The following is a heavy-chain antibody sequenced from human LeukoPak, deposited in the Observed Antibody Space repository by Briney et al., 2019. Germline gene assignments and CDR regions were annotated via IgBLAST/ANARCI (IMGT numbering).Heavy chain of an antibody. D-gene: IGHD3-10*01. CDR2: IYYSGST. J-gene: IGHJ4*02. V-gene: IGHV4-31*03. CDR1: GGSISSGGYY. Sequence: SETLSLTCTVSGGSISSGGYYWSWIRQHPGKGLEWIGYIYYSGSTYYHPSPKSRFTISVHTSNNQFSLKLSSVTAADTAVYSCGRARPPFDYYGSGAVSSGYYFDYWGQGTLVTVSS. CDR3: GRARPPFDYYGSGAVSSGYYFDY.